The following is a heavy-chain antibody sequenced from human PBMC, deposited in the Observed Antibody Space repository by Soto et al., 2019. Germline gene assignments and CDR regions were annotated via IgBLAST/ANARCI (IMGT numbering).Heavy chain of an antibody. CDR3: ARDPSTLNKLIGVWFDP. V-gene: IGHV1-69*13. CDR1: GDTFGRFT. Sequence: GASVKVSCKAPGDTFGRFTINWVRQAPGQGLEWMGGIKPISDITNYAQRFQGRVTFTADASTSTVYLELSSLRSEDTAMYYCARDPSTLNKLIGVWFDPWGQGTLVTVSS. D-gene: IGHD4-4*01. J-gene: IGHJ5*02. CDR2: IKPISDIT.